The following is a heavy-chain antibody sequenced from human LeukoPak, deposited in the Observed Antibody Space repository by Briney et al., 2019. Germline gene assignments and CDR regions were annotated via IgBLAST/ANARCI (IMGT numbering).Heavy chain of an antibody. CDR2: IYYSGST. D-gene: IGHD2-2*01. J-gene: IGHJ6*03. CDR3: ARDGGYCSSTSCRKGYYYYMDV. CDR1: GGSISSYY. Sequence: PSETLSLTCTVSGGSISSYYWSWIRQPPGKGLEWIGYIYYSGSTNYNPSLKSRVTISVDTSKNQFSLKLSSVTAADTAVYYCARDGGYCSSTSCRKGYYYYMDVWGKGTTVTVSS. V-gene: IGHV4-59*12.